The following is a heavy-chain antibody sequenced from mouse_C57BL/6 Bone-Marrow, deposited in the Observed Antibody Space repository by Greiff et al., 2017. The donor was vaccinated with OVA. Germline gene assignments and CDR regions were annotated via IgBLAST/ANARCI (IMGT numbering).Heavy chain of an antibody. CDR3: ARLSLGRFDY. CDR1: GFTFSDYY. D-gene: IGHD4-1*01. CDR2: ISNGGGST. V-gene: IGHV5-12*01. Sequence: EVKLVESGGGLVQPGGSLKLSCAASGFTFSDYYMYWVRQTPEKRLEWVAYISNGGGSTYYPDTVKGRFTISRDNAKNTLYLQMSRLKSEDTAMYYCARLSLGRFDYWGQGTTLTVSS. J-gene: IGHJ2*01.